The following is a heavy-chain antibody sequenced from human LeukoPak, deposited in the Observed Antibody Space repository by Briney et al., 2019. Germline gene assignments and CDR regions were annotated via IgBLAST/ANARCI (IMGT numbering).Heavy chain of an antibody. D-gene: IGHD6-19*01. CDR2: ISSSSYI. Sequence: GGSLRLSCAASGFTLSSYSMNWVRQAPGKGLEWVSSISSSSYIYYADSVKGRFTISRDNAKNSLYLQMNSLRAEDTAVYYCARDRYSSGWTGDAFDIWGQGTMVTVSS. CDR1: GFTLSSYS. V-gene: IGHV3-21*01. J-gene: IGHJ3*02. CDR3: ARDRYSSGWTGDAFDI.